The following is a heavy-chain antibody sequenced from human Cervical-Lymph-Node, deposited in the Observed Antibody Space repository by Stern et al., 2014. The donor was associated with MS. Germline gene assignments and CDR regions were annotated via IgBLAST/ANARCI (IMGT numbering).Heavy chain of an antibody. D-gene: IGHD3-16*01. CDR3: ARKGGRYWYFDL. V-gene: IGHV4-59*08. CDR1: GGSISTDY. CDR2: IYYSGST. Sequence: QVQLQESGPGLVKPSETLSLTCTVSGGSISTDYWSWIRQPPGKGLEWIGYIYYSGSTKYNPSLKSRITISVDTSKNQFSLKLSSGTAADTAVYYCARKGGRYWYFDLWGRGTLVTVSS. J-gene: IGHJ2*01.